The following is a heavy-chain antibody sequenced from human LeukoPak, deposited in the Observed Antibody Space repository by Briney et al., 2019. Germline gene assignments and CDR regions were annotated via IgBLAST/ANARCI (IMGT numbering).Heavy chain of an antibody. CDR3: AKSRDGYNLPLAH. V-gene: IGHV3-30*18. J-gene: IGHJ4*02. D-gene: IGHD5-24*01. Sequence: PGGSLRLSCAASGFTFSSYGMHWVRQAPGKGLEWVAVISYDGSNKYYADSVKGRFTISRDNSKNTPYLQMNSLRAEDTAVYYCAKSRDGYNLPLAHWGQGTLVTVSS. CDR2: ISYDGSNK. CDR1: GFTFSSYG.